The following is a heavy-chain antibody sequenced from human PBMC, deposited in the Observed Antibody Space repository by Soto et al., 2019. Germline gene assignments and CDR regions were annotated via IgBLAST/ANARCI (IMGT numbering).Heavy chain of an antibody. CDR3: AKEAGDH. CDR1: GGNFNTYA. J-gene: IGHJ4*02. CDR2: IIPMFDIK. D-gene: IGHD3-10*01. Sequence: QLQLVQSGAEVKERGSSVKISCKTSGGNFNTYALTWVLQAPGQGLEWIGGIIPMFDIKNVAQRFQGRVTLNADDSMTTAYMEMTSLRSDDTAVYYCAKEAGDHWGQGNLVTVSS. V-gene: IGHV1-69*01.